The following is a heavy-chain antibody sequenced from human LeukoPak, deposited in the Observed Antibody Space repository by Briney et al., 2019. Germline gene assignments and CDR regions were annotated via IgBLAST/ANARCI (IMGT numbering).Heavy chain of an antibody. Sequence: GGSLRLSCAASGFTFSSYAMSWVRQAPGKGLEWVSAISGSGGSTYYADSVKGRFTISRDNSKNTLYLQMNSLRAEDTAVYYCAKDLMGYYDFWSGYWDNWFDPWGQGTLVTVSS. CDR2: ISGSGGST. D-gene: IGHD3-3*01. CDR3: AKDLMGYYDFWSGYWDNWFDP. J-gene: IGHJ5*02. CDR1: GFTFSSYA. V-gene: IGHV3-23*01.